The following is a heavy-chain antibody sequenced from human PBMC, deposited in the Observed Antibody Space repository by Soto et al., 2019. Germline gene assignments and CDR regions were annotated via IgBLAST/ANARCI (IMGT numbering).Heavy chain of an antibody. Sequence: GWSLRLSCASSVFTFISYGMHWVRQAPGKGLEWVAVIWYDGSNKYYADSVKGRFTISRDNSKNTLYLQMNSLRAEDTAVYYCARKSEYSSSSPPDYWGQGTLVTVSS. D-gene: IGHD6-6*01. J-gene: IGHJ4*02. V-gene: IGHV3-33*01. CDR1: VFTFISYG. CDR2: IWYDGSNK. CDR3: ARKSEYSSSSPPDY.